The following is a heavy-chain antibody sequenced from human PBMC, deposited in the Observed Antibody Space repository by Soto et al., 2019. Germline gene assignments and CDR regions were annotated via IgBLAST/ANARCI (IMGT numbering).Heavy chain of an antibody. CDR2: ISSSSSCT. CDR3: ARGGYTSSWKDQTFDS. CDR1: GFTFSDYY. V-gene: IGHV3-11*06. Sequence: GGSLRLSCAASGFTFSDYYMSWIRQAPGKGLEWVSYISSSSSCTNYADSVKGRFTIFRDNTKNSLYMQMNSLRAEDTAVYYCARGGYTSSWKDQTFDSWGQGNLVTVSS. D-gene: IGHD6-13*01. J-gene: IGHJ4*02.